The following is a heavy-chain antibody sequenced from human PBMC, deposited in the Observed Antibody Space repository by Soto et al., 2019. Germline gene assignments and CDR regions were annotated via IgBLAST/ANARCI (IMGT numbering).Heavy chain of an antibody. Sequence: PSETLSLTCTVSGGSISSYYRSWIRQPPGKGLEWIGYTYYSGSTNYNPSLKSRVTISVDTSKNQFSLKLSSVTAADTAVYYCARTYYDFWSGYYEPQYFDYWGQGTLVTVSS. D-gene: IGHD3-3*01. CDR2: TYYSGST. V-gene: IGHV4-59*01. J-gene: IGHJ4*02. CDR3: ARTYYDFWSGYYEPQYFDY. CDR1: GGSISSYY.